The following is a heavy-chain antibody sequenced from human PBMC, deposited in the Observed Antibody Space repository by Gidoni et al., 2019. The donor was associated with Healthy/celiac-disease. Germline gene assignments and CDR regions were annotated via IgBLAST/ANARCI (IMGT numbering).Heavy chain of an antibody. V-gene: IGHV4-4*02. J-gene: IGHJ6*03. CDR1: GGSISSSNW. D-gene: IGHD3-10*01. Sequence: QVQLQESGPGLVKPSGTLSLTCAVSGGSISSSNWWSWVRQPPGKGLEWIGEIYHSGSTNYNPSLKSRVTISVDKSKNQFSLKLSSVTAADTAVYYCARAKGSGSYYPNSQGRYYMDVWGKGTTVTVSS. CDR2: IYHSGST. CDR3: ARAKGSGSYYPNSQGRYYMDV.